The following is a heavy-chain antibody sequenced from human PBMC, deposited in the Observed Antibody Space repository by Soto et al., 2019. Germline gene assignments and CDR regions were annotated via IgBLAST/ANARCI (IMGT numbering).Heavy chain of an antibody. Sequence: PSETLSLTCAVSGYSISSGHYWGRIRQPPGKGLEWIGSIYHSGSTYYNPSLKSRVTISVDTSKNQFSLKLSSVTAADTAVYYCARGSSSSDYWSQGTLVTVSS. CDR2: IYHSGST. D-gene: IGHD6-6*01. CDR1: GYSISSGHY. J-gene: IGHJ4*02. CDR3: ARGSSSSDY. V-gene: IGHV4-38-2*01.